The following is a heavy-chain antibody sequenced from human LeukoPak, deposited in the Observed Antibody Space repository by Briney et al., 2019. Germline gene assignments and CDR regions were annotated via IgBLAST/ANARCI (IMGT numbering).Heavy chain of an antibody. J-gene: IGHJ5*02. CDR3: AREVSLTDILTGYPSNWFDP. Sequence: PGGSLRLSCAASGFTFSDYYMSWIRQAPGKGLEWVSYISSSGSTIYYADSVKGRFTISRDNAKNSLYLQMNSLRAEDTAVYYCAREVSLTDILTGYPSNWFDPWGQGTLVTVSS. CDR2: ISSSGSTI. CDR1: GFTFSDYY. D-gene: IGHD3-9*01. V-gene: IGHV3-11*01.